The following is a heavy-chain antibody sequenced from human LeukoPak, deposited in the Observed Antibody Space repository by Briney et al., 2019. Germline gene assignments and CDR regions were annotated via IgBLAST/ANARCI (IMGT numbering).Heavy chain of an antibody. D-gene: IGHD2-21*02. CDR2: INHSGST. CDR3: TRDIGDFVSDF. CDR1: GGSFSGYY. Sequence: SETLSRTCAVYGGSFSGYYWSWIRQPPGKGLEWIGEINHSGSTNYNPSLQSRVTISADTSKNQFALDLRSVTAADTAVYYCTRDIGDFVSDFWGQGTLVTVSS. V-gene: IGHV4-34*01. J-gene: IGHJ4*02.